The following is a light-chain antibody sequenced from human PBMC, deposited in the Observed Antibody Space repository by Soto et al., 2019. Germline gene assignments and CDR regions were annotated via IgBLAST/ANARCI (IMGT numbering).Light chain of an antibody. V-gene: IGKV3-20*01. CDR3: QQYGSSRWT. Sequence: EIVLRQSPGTLSLSPGERATLSCRASQSVSSSYLAWYQQNRGQAPRLLIYGASSRATGIPDRFSGSGSGTDFTLTIGRLEPEDFAVYYCQQYGSSRWTFGQGTKVDIK. CDR2: GAS. CDR1: QSVSSSY. J-gene: IGKJ1*01.